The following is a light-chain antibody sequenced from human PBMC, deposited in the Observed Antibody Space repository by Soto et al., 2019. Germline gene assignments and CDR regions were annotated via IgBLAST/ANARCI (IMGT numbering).Light chain of an antibody. CDR1: SSDVGGYNY. V-gene: IGLV2-14*01. Sequence: QSVLTQPASVSGSPRQSITISCTGTSSDVGGYNYVSWYQQHPGKAPKLMIYEVSYRPSGVSNRFSGPKSGNTASLTISGLQAEDEADYYCSSYTTSATVFGGGTKLTVL. J-gene: IGLJ2*01. CDR2: EVS. CDR3: SSYTTSATV.